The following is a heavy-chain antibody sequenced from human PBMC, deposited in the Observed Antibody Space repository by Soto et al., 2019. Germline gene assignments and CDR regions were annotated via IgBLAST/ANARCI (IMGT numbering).Heavy chain of an antibody. V-gene: IGHV4-4*02. CDR1: SGSISSTHW. J-gene: IGHJ4*02. CDR2: IYHSGST. D-gene: IGHD3-16*01. Sequence: QVQLQESGPELVKPSGTLSLTCGVSSGSISSTHWWSWVRQPPGKGLEWIGEIYHSGSTNYNPSLKSRVTISVDKSNNHFSLKLSSVTAADTAVYYCARVSVNLCCGELCQKYFDYWGQGTLVTVSS. CDR3: ARVSVNLCCGELCQKYFDY.